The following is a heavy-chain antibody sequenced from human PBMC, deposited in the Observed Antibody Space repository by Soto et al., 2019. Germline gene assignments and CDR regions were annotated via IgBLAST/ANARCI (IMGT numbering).Heavy chain of an antibody. CDR1: GLTFSSSW. D-gene: IGHD6-25*01. J-gene: IGHJ4*02. V-gene: IGHV3-7*01. Sequence: EVQLVESGGGLVQPGGSLRLSCAASGLTFSSSWMIWARQAPGKGLQLVANIKEDGSEEYYLDSVKGRFTISRDNAKNSLYLQMNSLPAEDTAVYYCARDLGYQTLDYWRQGTLVTVSS. CDR3: ARDLGYQTLDY. CDR2: IKEDGSEE.